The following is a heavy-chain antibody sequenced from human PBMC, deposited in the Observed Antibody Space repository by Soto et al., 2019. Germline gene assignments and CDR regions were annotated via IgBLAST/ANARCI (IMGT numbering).Heavy chain of an antibody. CDR2: ISGSGGST. D-gene: IGHD3-22*01. CDR1: GFTFSSYA. CDR3: ANRPGDYDSSDRGGGTKDY. J-gene: IGHJ4*02. Sequence: GGSLRLSCAASGFTFSSYAMSWVRQAPGKGLEWVSAISGSGGSTYYADSVKGRFTISRDNSKNTLYLQMNSLRAEDTAVYYCANRPGDYDSSDRGGGTKDYWGQGTLVTVSS. V-gene: IGHV3-23*01.